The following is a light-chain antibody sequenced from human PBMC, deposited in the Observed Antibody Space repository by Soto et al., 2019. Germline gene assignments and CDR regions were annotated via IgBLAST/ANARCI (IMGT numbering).Light chain of an antibody. CDR3: QQSDKLPRT. CDR2: DTS. Sequence: DIQMTQSPSPLPASVGDRVIITCQASKAISNHLNWYQQKPGRAPKLLIYDTSNLETRVPSPFRGSGGVTYFTFSITSLQLENFATYFCQQSDKLPRTFVGGTTVDMK. V-gene: IGKV1-33*01. CDR1: KAISNH. J-gene: IGKJ4*01.